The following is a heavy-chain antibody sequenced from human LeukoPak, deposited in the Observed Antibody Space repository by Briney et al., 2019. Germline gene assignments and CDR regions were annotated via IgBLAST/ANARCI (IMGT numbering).Heavy chain of an antibody. Sequence: GDSVTVSCKASGYTFTSYGISWVRQAPGQGLEWMGWTSAHNDDTNYAETLQGRLTMTTDISTSTAYMELTSLRSDDTAVYYCARDWDSRNDYFDPWGQGTLVIVSS. CDR1: GYTFTSYG. V-gene: IGHV1-18*01. D-gene: IGHD1-1*01. J-gene: IGHJ4*02. CDR3: ARDWDSRNDYFDP. CDR2: TSAHNDDT.